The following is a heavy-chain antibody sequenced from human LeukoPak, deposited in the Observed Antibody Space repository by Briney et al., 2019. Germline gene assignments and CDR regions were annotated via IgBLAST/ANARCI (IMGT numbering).Heavy chain of an antibody. D-gene: IGHD3-22*01. V-gene: IGHV4-61*01. J-gene: IGHJ4*02. CDR3: ARLHPPNYYVSSGPSPYFDS. CDR2: IYYSGST. Sequence: PSETLSLTCTVSGRSLSSGSYYRSWLPQPPGNGLEWIGYIYYSGSTTCTPALKSRVTISVDTSKNQFSLQLRSVTAAGTAVYYCARLHPPNYYVSSGPSPYFDSWGQGTLVTVSS. CDR1: GRSLSSGSYY.